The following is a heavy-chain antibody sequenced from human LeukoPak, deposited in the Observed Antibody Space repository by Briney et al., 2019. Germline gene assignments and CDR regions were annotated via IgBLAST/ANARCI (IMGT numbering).Heavy chain of an antibody. V-gene: IGHV1-2*02. CDR3: AREYYDSSAYNQEAIDY. D-gene: IGHD3-22*01. Sequence: ASVKVSCKASGYTFTDYYMHWVRQAPGQGLEWLGWINPNSGGTNCAQKFQGRVTMTRDTSISTAYMELSRLRSDDTAVYYCAREYYDSSAYNQEAIDYWGQGTLVTVSS. CDR1: GYTFTDYY. J-gene: IGHJ4*02. CDR2: INPNSGGT.